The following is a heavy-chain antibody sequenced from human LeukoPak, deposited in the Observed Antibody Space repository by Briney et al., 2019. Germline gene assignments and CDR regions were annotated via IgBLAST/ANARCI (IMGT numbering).Heavy chain of an antibody. CDR3: ASSRWLQIPAPFDY. CDR2: IIPIFGTA. J-gene: IGHJ4*02. Sequence: SVKVSCKASGGTFSSYAISWVRQAPGQGLEWMGGIIPIFGTANYAQKFQGRVTITADDSTSTAYMELSSLRSEDTAVYYYASSRWLQIPAPFDYWGQGTLVTVSS. D-gene: IGHD5-24*01. V-gene: IGHV1-69*01. CDR1: GGTFSSYA.